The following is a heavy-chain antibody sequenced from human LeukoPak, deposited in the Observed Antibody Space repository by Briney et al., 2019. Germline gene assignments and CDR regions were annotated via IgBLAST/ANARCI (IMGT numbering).Heavy chain of an antibody. D-gene: IGHD5-24*01. Sequence: PGGSLRLSSAASGFTFSSYAMHWVRQAPGKGLEWVAVISYDGSNKYYADSVKGRFTISRDNSKNTLYLQMNSLRAEDTAVYYCARKSRDGYNYHSSGFFDYWGQGTLVTVSS. CDR1: GFTFSSYA. J-gene: IGHJ4*02. V-gene: IGHV3-30-3*01. CDR3: ARKSRDGYNYHSSGFFDY. CDR2: ISYDGSNK.